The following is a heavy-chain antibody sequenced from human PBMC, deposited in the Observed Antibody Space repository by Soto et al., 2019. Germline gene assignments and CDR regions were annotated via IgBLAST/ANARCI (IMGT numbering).Heavy chain of an antibody. CDR1: GLSFSSYG. CDR3: AKESVSSSTPYNWFDP. Sequence: PGGSLRLSCAVSGLSFSSYGMHWVRQAPGKGLEWVAVISYDGSNKYYADSVKGRFTISRDNSKNTLYLQMNSLRAEDTAVYYCAKESVSSSTPYNWFDPWGQGTLVTVSS. V-gene: IGHV3-30*18. D-gene: IGHD6-6*01. J-gene: IGHJ5*02. CDR2: ISYDGSNK.